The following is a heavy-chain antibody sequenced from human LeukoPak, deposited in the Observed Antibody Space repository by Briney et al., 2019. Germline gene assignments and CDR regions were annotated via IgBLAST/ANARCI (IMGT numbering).Heavy chain of an antibody. V-gene: IGHV1-46*01. D-gene: IGHD3-22*01. CDR2: INPSGGST. CDR3: ARDHRSYYDSSGYSTFDY. J-gene: IGHJ4*02. Sequence: ASVKVSCKASGYTFTGYYMHWVRQAPGQGLEWMGIINPSGGSTSYAQKFQGRVTMTRDTSTSTVYMELSSLRSEDTAVYYCARDHRSYYDSSGYSTFDYWGQGTLVTVSS. CDR1: GYTFTGYY.